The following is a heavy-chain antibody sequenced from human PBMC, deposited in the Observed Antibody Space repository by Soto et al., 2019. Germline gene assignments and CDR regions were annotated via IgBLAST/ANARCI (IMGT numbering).Heavy chain of an antibody. Sequence: GGSLRLSCAASGLIFSNYKMHWVRQAPGKGLVWVSRINTDGSIIDYADSVKGRFTISRDNAKNSLYLQMSSLRAEDTALYYCARDGSTSWYSYDYHGMDVWGQGTTVTVSS. CDR3: ARDGSTSWYSYDYHGMDV. CDR2: INTDGSII. CDR1: GLIFSNYK. V-gene: IGHV3-74*01. D-gene: IGHD5-18*01. J-gene: IGHJ6*02.